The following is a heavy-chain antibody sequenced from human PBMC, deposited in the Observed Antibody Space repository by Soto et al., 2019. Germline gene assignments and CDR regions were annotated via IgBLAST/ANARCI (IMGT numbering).Heavy chain of an antibody. CDR1: GFTVSSNY. J-gene: IGHJ4*02. D-gene: IGHD2-15*01. V-gene: IGHV3-53*05. CDR2: IYSDGTT. Sequence: GGSLRLSCAASGFTVSSNYMSWVRQAPGKGLEWVSVIYSDGTTYYADSVLGRFTISRDNSKNTLYLQMNSLRAEDTAVYYCARDSCSGGSCYWTFDYWGQGTLVTVSS. CDR3: ARDSCSGGSCYWTFDY.